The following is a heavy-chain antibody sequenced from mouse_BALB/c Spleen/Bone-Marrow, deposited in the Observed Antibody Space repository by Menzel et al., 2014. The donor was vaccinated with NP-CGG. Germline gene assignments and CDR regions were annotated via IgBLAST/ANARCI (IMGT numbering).Heavy chain of an antibody. CDR1: GYTFTDYY. Sequence: EVQLQQSGPELVEPGASVKMSCKASGYTFTDYYMKWVKQSHGMSLEWIGDINPNSGDTLYNQKFKGKATLTVDKSSSTAYMQLNSLTSEDSAVYYCGRSRARDNWGQGPSVTVSS. CDR2: INPNSGDT. V-gene: IGHV1-26*01. J-gene: IGHJ4*01. CDR3: GRSRARDN.